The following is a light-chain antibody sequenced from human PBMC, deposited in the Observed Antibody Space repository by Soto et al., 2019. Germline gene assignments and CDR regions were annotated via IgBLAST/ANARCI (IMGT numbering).Light chain of an antibody. CDR3: CSYAGSYIFV. Sequence: QSALTQPRSVSGSPGQSVTISCTGTSSDVGGYNYVSWYQQHTGKAPKLMIYDVNKRPSGVPDRFSGSKSGNTASLTISGLQAEDEADYYCCSYAGSYIFVFGTGTKLTVL. J-gene: IGLJ1*01. V-gene: IGLV2-11*01. CDR2: DVN. CDR1: SSDVGGYNY.